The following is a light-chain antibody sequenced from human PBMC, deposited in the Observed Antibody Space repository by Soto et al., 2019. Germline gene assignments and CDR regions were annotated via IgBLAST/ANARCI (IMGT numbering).Light chain of an antibody. J-gene: IGKJ5*01. CDR3: QQYNNWPLT. V-gene: IGKV3-15*01. CDR2: GAS. CDR1: QCVSSN. Sequence: EIVMTQSPATLSVSPGERATLSCRASQCVSSNLAWYQQKPGQVPRLLIYGASTRATGVPASFTGSGSGTEFTLTFSSLQSEDFAVYYCQQYNNWPLTFGQGTRLEIK.